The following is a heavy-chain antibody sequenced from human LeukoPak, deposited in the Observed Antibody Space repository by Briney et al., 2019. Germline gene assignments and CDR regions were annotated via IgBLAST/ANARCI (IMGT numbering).Heavy chain of an antibody. Sequence: GGSLRLSCAASGFTFSSYAMSWVRQAPGKGLEWVSGISGSGGSTYYADSVKGRFTISRDNSKNTLYLQMNSLRAEDTAVYYCASGGVPAAINDYWGQGTLVTVSS. CDR3: ASGGVPAAINDY. CDR1: GFTFSSYA. J-gene: IGHJ4*02. D-gene: IGHD2-2*02. V-gene: IGHV3-23*01. CDR2: ISGSGGST.